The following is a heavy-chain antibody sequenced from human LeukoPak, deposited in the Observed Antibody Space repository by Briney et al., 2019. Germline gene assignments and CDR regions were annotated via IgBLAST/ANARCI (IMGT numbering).Heavy chain of an antibody. Sequence: QPGGSLRLSCAASGFTFSDYWMHWVRQAPGKGLVWVAAINGDGSDTIYADSVRARFIISRDNVRNTVSLQMNSLRVEDTAIYYCARDQAGYCSGSTCPWGQGTQVTVSS. J-gene: IGHJ5*02. CDR2: INGDGSDT. CDR1: GFTFSDYW. D-gene: IGHD2-15*01. CDR3: ARDQAGYCSGSTCP. V-gene: IGHV3-74*01.